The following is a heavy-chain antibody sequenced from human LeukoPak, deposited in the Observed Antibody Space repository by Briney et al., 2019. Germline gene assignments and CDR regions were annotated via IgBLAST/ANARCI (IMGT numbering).Heavy chain of an antibody. V-gene: IGHV1-2*02. CDR2: INPNSSGT. CDR3: ARDRRVYYDSSGYSWWSFDY. Sequence: GASVKVSCKASGYTFTGYYMHWVRQAPGQGLEWMVWINPNSSGTNYAQKFQGRVTMTRDTSISTAYMELSRLRSDDTAVYYCARDRRVYYDSSGYSWWSFDYWGQGTLVTVSS. D-gene: IGHD3-22*01. CDR1: GYTFTGYY. J-gene: IGHJ4*02.